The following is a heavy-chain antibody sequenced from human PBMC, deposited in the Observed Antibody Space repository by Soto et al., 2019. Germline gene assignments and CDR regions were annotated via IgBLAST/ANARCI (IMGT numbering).Heavy chain of an antibody. CDR2: INPNIGGT. V-gene: IGHV1-2*02. CDR3: AGMYLSSSWYFDI. CDR1: GYTFTGYY. D-gene: IGHD6-13*01. J-gene: IGHJ3*02. Sequence: ASVKVSCKASGYTFTGYYMHWVRQAPGQGLEWMGWINPNIGGTNYAQKLQGRVTMTTDTSTSTAYMELRSLRSDDTAVYYCAGMYLSSSWYFDIWGQGTMVTVSS.